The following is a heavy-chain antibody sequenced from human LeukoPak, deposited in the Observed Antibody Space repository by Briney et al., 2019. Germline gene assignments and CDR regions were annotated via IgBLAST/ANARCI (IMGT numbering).Heavy chain of an antibody. Sequence: GGSLRLSCVASGFTFSNYVMYWVRQVPGKGLEGVLGIIGTSSYTYSADFVKGRFTISRDNSKNTLYLQMNSLRAEDTAVYHCAKDKYSPVRSMSEAAYYFDFWGPGTLVTVSS. V-gene: IGHV3-23*01. CDR3: AKDKYSPVRSMSEAAYYFDF. CDR1: GFTFSNYV. D-gene: IGHD6-13*01. CDR2: IIGTSSYT. J-gene: IGHJ4*02.